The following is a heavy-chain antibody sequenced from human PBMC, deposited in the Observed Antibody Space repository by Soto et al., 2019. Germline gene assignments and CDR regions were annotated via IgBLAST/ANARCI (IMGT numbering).Heavy chain of an antibody. Sequence: SETLSLTCTVSGGSISSGDYYWSWIRQPPGKGLGWIGYIYYSGSTYYNPSLKSRVTISVDTSKNQFSLKLSSVTAADTAVYYCASRNVGYYDSSGYYYQLLWFDPWGQGTLVTVSS. CDR2: IYYSGST. J-gene: IGHJ5*02. CDR1: GGSISSGDYY. D-gene: IGHD3-22*01. CDR3: ASRNVGYYDSSGYYYQLLWFDP. V-gene: IGHV4-30-4*01.